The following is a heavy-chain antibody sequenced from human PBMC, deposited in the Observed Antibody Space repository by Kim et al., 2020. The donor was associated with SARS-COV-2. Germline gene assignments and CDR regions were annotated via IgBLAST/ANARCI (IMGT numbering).Heavy chain of an antibody. CDR3: ARGDSRMSYYYHSRLDL. Sequence: SVKVSCKASGGTFNSYSYSWVRQAPGQGLEWMGRIIPILAIANYSQTFQDRLTITADLSTSTAYLHLRSLRSEDTAVYYCARGDSRMSYYYHSRLDLWG. D-gene: IGHD3-22*01. CDR1: GGTFNSYS. V-gene: IGHV1-69*04. CDR2: IIPILAIA. J-gene: IGHJ2*01.